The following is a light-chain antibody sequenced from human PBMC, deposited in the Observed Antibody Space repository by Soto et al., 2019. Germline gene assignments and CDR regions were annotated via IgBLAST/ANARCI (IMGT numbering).Light chain of an antibody. CDR2: AAS. CDR3: QQSHGTAYT. CDR1: QSIMNY. J-gene: IGKJ2*01. V-gene: IGKV1-39*01. Sequence: DIQITHSPSSLSASVGDRVTITCRASQSIMNYLNWYHQRPGEAPKLLIYAASSLQNGVPLRFSGSGSGTEFTLTINSLRPEDIGTYCCQQSHGTAYTLAPGTKVDIK.